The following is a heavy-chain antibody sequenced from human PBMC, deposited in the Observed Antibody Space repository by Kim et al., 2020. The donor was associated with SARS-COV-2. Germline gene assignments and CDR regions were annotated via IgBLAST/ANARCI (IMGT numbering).Heavy chain of an antibody. V-gene: IGHV1-69*13. J-gene: IGHJ3*02. CDR1: GDTFSSYA. Sequence: SVKVSCKTSGDTFSSYAISWVRQAPGQGLEWMGGIIPIFCTANYAQKFQGRVTITADESTSTAYMEVSSLRSEDTAVYYCARPYYDSTETDAFDIWGQGTMVTVSS. CDR3: ARPYYDSTETDAFDI. D-gene: IGHD3-22*01. CDR2: IIPIFCTA.